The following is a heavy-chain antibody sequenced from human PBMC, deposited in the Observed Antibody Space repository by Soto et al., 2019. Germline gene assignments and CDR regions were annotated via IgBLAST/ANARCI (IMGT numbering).Heavy chain of an antibody. J-gene: IGHJ4*02. Sequence: QLQLQESGPGLVKPSETLSLTCIVSGGSFDSTSFYWGWLRQPPGKGLEWIGSISNSGRTHYNPSLKSRVTISVDTSRNQFSLKLSSVTAADTALYYCARHVGVSLTDYWGQGTLVTVSS. D-gene: IGHD2-15*01. V-gene: IGHV4-39*01. CDR2: ISNSGRT. CDR1: GGSFDSTSFY. CDR3: ARHVGVSLTDY.